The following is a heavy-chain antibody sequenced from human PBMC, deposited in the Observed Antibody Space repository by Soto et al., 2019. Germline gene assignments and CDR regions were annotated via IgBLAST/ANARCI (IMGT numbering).Heavy chain of an antibody. V-gene: IGHV4-59*01. D-gene: IGHD6-6*01. CDR1: GGSISSYN. J-gene: IGHJ4*02. Sequence: SETLSLTCAVSGGSISSYNWSWIRQPPGKGLEWIGYIYHSGSTNYNPSLKSRVTISVDTSKNQFSLKLCSVTAADAAVYYCANAKGAARLGVDYWGQGTLVTVSS. CDR3: ANAKGAARLGVDY. CDR2: IYHSGST.